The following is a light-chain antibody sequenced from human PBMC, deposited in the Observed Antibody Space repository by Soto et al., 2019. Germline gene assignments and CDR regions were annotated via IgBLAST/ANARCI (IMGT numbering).Light chain of an antibody. CDR2: DNK. J-gene: IGLJ2*01. CDR3: GTWDSSLSVVV. Sequence: QSVLTQPPSVSAAPGQKVTISCSGSYSNVENNYVSWYQQLPGTAPKLLIYDNKKRPSGVPDRFSGSKSGTSATLGITGLQTGDEADYYCGTWDSSLSVVVFGGGTQLTVL. V-gene: IGLV1-51*01. CDR1: YSNVENNY.